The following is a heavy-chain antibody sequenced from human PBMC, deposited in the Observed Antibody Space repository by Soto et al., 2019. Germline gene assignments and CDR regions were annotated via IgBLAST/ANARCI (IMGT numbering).Heavy chain of an antibody. Sequence: PGGSLILSCVSSGFSFSSYARTLVRQAPGRGLEWVSVISGSDGSTYYADSVKGRFTISRDNSKNTLYLQMNSLRAEDTAVYYCAKDRERDAWYEDYWGQGTLVTVSS. J-gene: IGHJ4*02. CDR1: GFSFSSYA. CDR2: ISGSDGST. V-gene: IGHV3-23*01. CDR3: AKDRERDAWYEDY. D-gene: IGHD6-13*01.